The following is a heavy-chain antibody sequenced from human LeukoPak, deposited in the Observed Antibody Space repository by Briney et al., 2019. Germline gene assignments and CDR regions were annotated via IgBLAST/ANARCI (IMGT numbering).Heavy chain of an antibody. CDR3: EREASYYDSSGYSIRDAFDI. V-gene: IGHV3-11*01. CDR2: ISSSGSTI. CDR1: GFTFSDYY. J-gene: IGHJ3*02. Sequence: GGSLRLSCAASGFTFSDYYISWVRQAPGKGLEWVSYISSSGSTIYYADSVKGRFTISRDNAKNSLYLQMNSLRAEDTAVYYCEREASYYDSSGYSIRDAFDIWGQGTMVTVSS. D-gene: IGHD3-22*01.